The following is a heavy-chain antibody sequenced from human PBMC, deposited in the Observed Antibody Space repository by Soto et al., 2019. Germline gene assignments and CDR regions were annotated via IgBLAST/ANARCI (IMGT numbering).Heavy chain of an antibody. J-gene: IGHJ6*02. D-gene: IGHD3-9*01. CDR2: IDWDDDE. CDR3: ARSFEWSSAKDYYGMDV. Sequence: GSGPTLVNPTQTLTLTCTFSGFSLSTSGMCVSWIRQPPGKALEWLALIDWDDDEYYSTSLKTRLTISKDTSKNQVVLTMTNMDPVDTATYYCARSFEWSSAKDYYGMDVWGQGTTVTVSS. V-gene: IGHV2-70*01. CDR1: GFSLSTSGMC.